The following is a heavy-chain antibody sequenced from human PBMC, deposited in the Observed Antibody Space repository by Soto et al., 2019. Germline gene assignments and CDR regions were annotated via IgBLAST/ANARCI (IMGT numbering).Heavy chain of an antibody. J-gene: IGHJ4*02. D-gene: IGHD3-22*01. V-gene: IGHV1-46*01. CDR3: ARDLHGAFTTMIY. CDR2: INTNGYTS. CDR1: GYTFTNYS. Sequence: QVQMVQSGAEVKKPGASIKVSCKSSGYTFTNYSIHWVRQAPGQGLEWMGIINTNGYTSTLSQKFQGRLTVTSDQSTSTVYMELGSLTSEDTAMYYCARDLHGAFTTMIYWGQGTLVTVSS.